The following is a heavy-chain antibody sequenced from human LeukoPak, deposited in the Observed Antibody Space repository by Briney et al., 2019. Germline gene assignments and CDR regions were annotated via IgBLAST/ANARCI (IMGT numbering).Heavy chain of an antibody. V-gene: IGHV3-30*18. J-gene: IGHJ4*02. Sequence: GGSLRLSCAASGFTFSSYGMHWVRQAPGKGLEWVAVISYDGSNKYYADSVKGRFTTSRDNSKNTLYLQMNSLRAEDTAVYYCAKLIAAADPDYWGQGTLVTVSS. CDR2: ISYDGSNK. D-gene: IGHD6-13*01. CDR1: GFTFSSYG. CDR3: AKLIAAADPDY.